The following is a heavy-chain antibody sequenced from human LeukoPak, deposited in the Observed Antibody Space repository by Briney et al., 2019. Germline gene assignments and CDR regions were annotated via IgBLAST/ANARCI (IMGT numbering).Heavy chain of an antibody. V-gene: IGHV1-18*01. J-gene: IGHJ4*02. CDR1: GYTFTDFG. D-gene: IGHD5-18*01. CDR2: ISAYNGNT. CDR3: VRDLGVDTSMIFFDY. Sequence: ASVKVSCKASGYTFTDFGVSWVRQAPGQGLEWMGRISAYNGNTNYVQKFQGRVTMTTDISMSTAYTELRSLRSDDTAVFYCVRDLGVDTSMIFFDYWGQGTRVTVSS.